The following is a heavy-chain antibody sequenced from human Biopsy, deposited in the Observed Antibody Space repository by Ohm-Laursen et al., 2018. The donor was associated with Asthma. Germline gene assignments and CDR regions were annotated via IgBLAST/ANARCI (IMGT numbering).Heavy chain of an antibody. J-gene: IGHJ4*02. D-gene: IGHD3-22*01. CDR1: AFSFSHYP. CDR3: ARGDSSNWSHYYFDY. Sequence: GSLRLSCAASAFSFSHYPMHWVRQAPGKGLEWVSVIYSGGTSHTADSVRGRFTISRDYSKNTLYLQMHSLRAEDTAVYYCARGDSSNWSHYYFDYWGQGTLVTVSS. V-gene: IGHV3-53*01. CDR2: IYSGGTS.